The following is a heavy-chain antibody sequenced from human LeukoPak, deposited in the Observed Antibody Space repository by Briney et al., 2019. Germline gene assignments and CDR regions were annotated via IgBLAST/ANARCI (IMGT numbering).Heavy chain of an antibody. CDR2: INGGTT. Sequence: GGSLRLSCAASGMPFSSDAMSWVRQAPGKGLEWVSAINGGTTLYADSGKGRFTISRDNSKNTLFLQMNSLRAEDTAVYFCAKGRYFDWSYCYFDYWGQGTLVTVSS. V-gene: IGHV3-23*01. D-gene: IGHD3-9*01. CDR1: GMPFSSDA. J-gene: IGHJ4*02. CDR3: AKGRYFDWSYCYFDY.